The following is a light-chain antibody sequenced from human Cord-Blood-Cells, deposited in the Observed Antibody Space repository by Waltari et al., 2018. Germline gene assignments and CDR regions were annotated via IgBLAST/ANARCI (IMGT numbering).Light chain of an antibody. J-gene: IGKJ1*01. CDR3: QQYNNWPPWT. CDR2: GAS. V-gene: IGKV3-15*01. CDR1: QGVSSN. Sequence: EIVMTQSPATLSVSPGERATLSCRASQGVSSNLAWYQQKPGQAPRLLIYGASTRATVIPARFSGSGSGTEFTLTISSLQSEDFAVYYCQQYNNWPPWTFGQGTKVEIK.